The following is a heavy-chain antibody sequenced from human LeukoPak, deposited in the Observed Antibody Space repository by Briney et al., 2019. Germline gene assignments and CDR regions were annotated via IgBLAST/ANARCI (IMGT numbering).Heavy chain of an antibody. V-gene: IGHV3-21*01. CDR3: ATLLLTNAFDI. Sequence: GGSLRLSCAASGFTFSSYSMNWVRQARGKGLEWVSSISSSSSYIYYADSVKGRFTISRDNAKNSLYLQINSLRAEDTAVYYCATLLLTNAFDIWGQGTMVTVSS. CDR2: ISSSSSYI. D-gene: IGHD3-22*01. J-gene: IGHJ3*02. CDR1: GFTFSSYS.